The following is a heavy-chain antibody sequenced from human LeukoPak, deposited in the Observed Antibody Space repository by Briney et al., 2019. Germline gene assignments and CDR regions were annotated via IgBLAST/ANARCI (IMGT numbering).Heavy chain of an antibody. V-gene: IGHV4-34*01. CDR1: GVSFNDYY. Sequence: SETLSLTCAVSGVSFNDYYWSWVRQTPGKGLEWIGEINHSGYTNDSPSLKSRVTLSIDTSRKQFSLNLRSVTIADTGIYYCTRMTTGHDYWGQGTLVTVSS. J-gene: IGHJ4*02. CDR3: TRMTTGHDY. D-gene: IGHD4-17*01. CDR2: INHSGYT.